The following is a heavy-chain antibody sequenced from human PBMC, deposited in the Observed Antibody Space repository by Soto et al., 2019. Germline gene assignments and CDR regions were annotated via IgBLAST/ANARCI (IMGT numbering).Heavy chain of an antibody. CDR1: GCTFSSYA. D-gene: IGHD4-4*01. CDR2: ILPSFGTA. Sequence: STAKFSFKASGCTFSSYAISWVRQAPGQVLDWRGGILPSFGTANYAQKFQGRVRIPGDKYASTAYMERRSLRSEDTAVSYCARARLHLPRRGGLKYGMDVWR. J-gene: IGHJ6*04. V-gene: IGHV1-69*06. CDR3: ARARLHLPRRGGLKYGMDV.